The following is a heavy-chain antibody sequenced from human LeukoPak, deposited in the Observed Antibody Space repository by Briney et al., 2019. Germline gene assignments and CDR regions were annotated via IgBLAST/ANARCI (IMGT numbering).Heavy chain of an antibody. D-gene: IGHD5-24*01. CDR2: INHSGST. V-gene: IGHV4-34*01. CDR1: GGSFSGYC. Sequence: SETLSLTCAVYGGSFSGYCWSWIRQPPGKGLEWIGGINHSGSTNYNPSLKSRVTISVDTSKNQFSLKLSSVTAADTAVYYCARGAKTNGCYFDYWGQGTLVTVSS. CDR3: ARGAKTNGCYFDY. J-gene: IGHJ4*02.